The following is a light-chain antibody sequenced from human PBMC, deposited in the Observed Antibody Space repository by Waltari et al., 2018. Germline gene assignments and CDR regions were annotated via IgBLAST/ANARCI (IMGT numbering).Light chain of an antibody. CDR1: NFGTSS. V-gene: IGLV3-21*04. J-gene: IGLJ1*01. Sequence: SYVVTQPPSVSVAPGETATIPCGGSNFGTSSVPWYQQKAGQAPVLVIFYDRDRPSGIPDRFSGSNSGNTATLTISRVEAGDEARYYCHVWHPHVDPGVFGTGTEVTVL. CDR3: HVWHPHVDPGV. CDR2: YDR.